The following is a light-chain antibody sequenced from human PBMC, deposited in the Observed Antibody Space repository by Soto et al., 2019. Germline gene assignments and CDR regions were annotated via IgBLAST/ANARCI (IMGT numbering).Light chain of an antibody. J-gene: IGKJ4*01. CDR2: DAS. CDR3: QQRSNWPRT. CDR1: QSVSRY. Sequence: EIVLTQSPATLSLSPGERATLSCRASQSVSRYLAWYQQKPGQAPRLLIHDASNRATGIPARFSGRGSGTDFTLTISSLETEDFAVYYCQQRSNWPRTFGGGTKVEIK. V-gene: IGKV3-11*01.